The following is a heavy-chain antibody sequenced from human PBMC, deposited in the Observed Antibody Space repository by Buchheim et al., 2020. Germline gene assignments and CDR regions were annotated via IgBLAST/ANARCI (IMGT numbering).Heavy chain of an antibody. J-gene: IGHJ6*02. CDR3: AEDSSSVTTGYYYYGMDV. CDR2: ISGSGGST. Sequence: EVQLLESGGGLVQPGGSLRLSCAASGFTFSSYAMSWVRQAPGKGLEWVSAISGSGGSTYYADSVKGRFTISRDNSKNTLYLQMNSLRAEDTAVYYCAEDSSSVTTGYYYYGMDVWGQGTT. D-gene: IGHD4-11*01. V-gene: IGHV3-23*01. CDR1: GFTFSSYA.